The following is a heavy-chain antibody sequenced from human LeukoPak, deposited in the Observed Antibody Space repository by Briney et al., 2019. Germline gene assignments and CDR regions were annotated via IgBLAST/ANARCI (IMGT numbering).Heavy chain of an antibody. J-gene: IGHJ4*02. Sequence: GGSLSLSCAASGFTFSTSSMNWVRQVPGKGLEWVSSISSASTFIHYANSVKGRFTISRDNANKSVYLQMNSLRAEDTAVYYCARDDCRSTRCYTVDYWGQGILVTVSS. V-gene: IGHV3-21*01. CDR1: GFTFSTSS. D-gene: IGHD2-2*02. CDR2: ISSASTFI. CDR3: ARDDCRSTRCYTVDY.